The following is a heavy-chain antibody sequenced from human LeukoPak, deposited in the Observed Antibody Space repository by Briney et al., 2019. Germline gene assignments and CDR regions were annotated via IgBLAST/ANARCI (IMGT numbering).Heavy chain of an antibody. CDR1: GGSISSSSYY. CDR2: IYYSGST. D-gene: IGHD5-18*01. J-gene: IGHJ3*02. CDR3: ARDKIDSYGQFPVEAFDI. V-gene: IGHV4-61*01. Sequence: SETLSLTCTVSGGSISSSSYYWGWIRQPPGKGLEWIGYIYYSGSTNYNPSLKSRVTISVDTSKNQFSLKLSSVTAADTAVYYCARDKIDSYGQFPVEAFDIWGQGTMVTVSS.